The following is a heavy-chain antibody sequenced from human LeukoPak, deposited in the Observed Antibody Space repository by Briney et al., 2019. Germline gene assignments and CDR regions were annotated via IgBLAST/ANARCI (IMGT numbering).Heavy chain of an antibody. V-gene: IGHV1-69*13. CDR2: IIPIFGTA. CDR3: AREGDYYDSSGPQNRWFDP. D-gene: IGHD3-22*01. J-gene: IGHJ5*02. Sequence: SVKVSCKASGYTFTSYGISWVRQAPGQGLEWMGGIIPIFGTANYAQKFQGRVTITADESTSTAYMELSSLRSEDTAVYYCAREGDYYDSSGPQNRWFDPWGQGTLVTVSS. CDR1: GYTFTSYG.